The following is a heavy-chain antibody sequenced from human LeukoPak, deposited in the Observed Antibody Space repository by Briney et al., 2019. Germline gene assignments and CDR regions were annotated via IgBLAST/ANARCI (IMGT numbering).Heavy chain of an antibody. J-gene: IGHJ4*02. CDR2: IIPIFGTA. CDR3: AREGKNYYDSSGGYYFDY. V-gene: IGHV1-69*05. D-gene: IGHD3-22*01. CDR1: GCTFSSYA. Sequence: ASVKVSCKASGCTFSSYAISWVRQAPGQGLEWMGRIIPIFGTANYAQKFQGRVTTTTDESTSTAYMELSSLRSEDTAVYYCAREGKNYYDSSGGYYFDYWGQGTLVTVSS.